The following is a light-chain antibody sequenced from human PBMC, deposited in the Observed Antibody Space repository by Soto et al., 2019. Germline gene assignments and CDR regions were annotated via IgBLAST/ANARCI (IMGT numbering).Light chain of an antibody. CDR2: EVT. Sequence: QSALTQPPSASGSPGQSVTISCTGTSSDDGGYNYVSWYQQYPGRAPKLMIYEVTKRPSGVPDRFFGSKSGNTASLTVSGLQAEDEADYYCSSYAASNNFYFVFGGGTKLTVL. CDR1: SSDDGGYNY. CDR3: SSYAASNNFYFV. V-gene: IGLV2-8*01. J-gene: IGLJ3*02.